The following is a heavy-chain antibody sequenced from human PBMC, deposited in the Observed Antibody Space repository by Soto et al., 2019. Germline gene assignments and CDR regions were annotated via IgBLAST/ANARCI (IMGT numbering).Heavy chain of an antibody. Sequence: GGSLRLSCAASGFTFSNAWMNWVRQAPGKGLEWVGRIKSKTDGGTTDYAAPVQGRFTISRDDSKNTLYLHMNSLKTEDTAVYYCTTRLSITMMVAVTWGQGTLVTVSS. CDR3: TTRLSITMMVAVT. V-gene: IGHV3-15*07. CDR2: IKSKTDGGTT. D-gene: IGHD3-22*01. J-gene: IGHJ4*02. CDR1: GFTFSNAW.